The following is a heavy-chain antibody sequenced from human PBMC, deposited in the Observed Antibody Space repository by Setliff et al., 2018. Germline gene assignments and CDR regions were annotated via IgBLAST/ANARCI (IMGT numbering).Heavy chain of an antibody. CDR1: GGTFSSYA. CDR2: IIPILGIA. V-gene: IGHV1-69*04. CDR3: ARGLHSSGWYWAFDY. Sequence: ASVKVSCKASGGTFSSYAISWVRQAPGQGLEWMGRIIPILGIANYAQKFQGRVTITADESTSTAYMELSSLRSEDTAVYYCARGLHSSGWYWAFDYWGQGTLVTVSS. J-gene: IGHJ4*02. D-gene: IGHD6-19*01.